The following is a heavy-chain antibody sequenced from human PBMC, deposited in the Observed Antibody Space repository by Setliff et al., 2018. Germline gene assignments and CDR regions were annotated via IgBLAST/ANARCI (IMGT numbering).Heavy chain of an antibody. CDR1: GDPIDSYY. D-gene: IGHD3-9*01. CDR2: IYGGGAT. Sequence: PSETLSLTCSVSGDPIDSYYWSWVRQSAGRGLEWIGRIYGGGATNYNPSLKARLTISVDNSKNQFSLQLTSVTAADTALYFCARERLYYDDLTGFSPEALDSWGQGTMVTVS. V-gene: IGHV4-4*07. J-gene: IGHJ3*02. CDR3: ARERLYYDDLTGFSPEALDS.